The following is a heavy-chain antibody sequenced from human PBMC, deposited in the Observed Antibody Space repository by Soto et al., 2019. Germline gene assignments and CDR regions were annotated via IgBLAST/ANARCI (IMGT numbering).Heavy chain of an antibody. V-gene: IGHV1-18*01. J-gene: IGHJ5*02. Sequence: GASVXVSCKASGYTFPSYGISWVRQAPGQGLEWMGWISPYNGNTNYVQKLQGRVTMTTDTSTSTAYMELRSLRSDDTAVYYCAREVVVADRFDPWGQGTLVTVSS. CDR1: GYTFPSYG. D-gene: IGHD2-15*01. CDR3: AREVVVADRFDP. CDR2: ISPYNGNT.